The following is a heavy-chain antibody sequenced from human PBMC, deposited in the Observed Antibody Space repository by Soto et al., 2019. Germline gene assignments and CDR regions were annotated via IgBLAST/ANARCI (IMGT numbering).Heavy chain of an antibody. D-gene: IGHD4-17*01. CDR1: GGSISSGGYY. Sequence: PSETLSLTCTVSGGSISSGGYYWSWIRQHPGKGLEWFGYIYYSGSTYYNPSLKSRVTISVDTSKNQFSLKLSSVTAADTAVYYCARERALYGDYHDSYYYYGMDVWGQGTTVTVSS. J-gene: IGHJ6*02. CDR3: ARERALYGDYHDSYYYYGMDV. CDR2: IYYSGST. V-gene: IGHV4-31*03.